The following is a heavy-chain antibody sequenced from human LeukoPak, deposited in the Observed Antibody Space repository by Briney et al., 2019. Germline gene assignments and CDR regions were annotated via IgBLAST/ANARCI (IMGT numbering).Heavy chain of an antibody. J-gene: IGHJ4*02. CDR3: ARGDYDSSGYDLDY. CDR1: GLSLNNYA. D-gene: IGHD3-22*01. Sequence: GGSLRLSCTASGLSLNNYAMSWVRQAPGKGLEWVSVIYSGGSTYYADSVKGRFTISRDNSKNTLYLQMNSLRAEDTAVYYCARGDYDSSGYDLDYWGQGTLVTVSS. CDR2: IYSGGST. V-gene: IGHV3-53*01.